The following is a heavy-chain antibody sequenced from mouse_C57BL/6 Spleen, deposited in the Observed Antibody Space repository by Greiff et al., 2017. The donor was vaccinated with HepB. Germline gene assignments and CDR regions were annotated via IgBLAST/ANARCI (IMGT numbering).Heavy chain of an antibody. CDR3: ARDGLYYGSSYRYFDV. Sequence: DVKLVESEGGLVQPGSSMKLSCTASGFTFSDYYMAWVRQVPEKGLEWVANINYDGSSTYYLDSLKSRFIISRDNAKNILYLQMSSLKSEDTATYYCARDGLYYGSSYRYFDVWGTGTTVTVSS. D-gene: IGHD1-1*01. CDR2: INYDGSST. V-gene: IGHV5-16*01. J-gene: IGHJ1*03. CDR1: GFTFSDYY.